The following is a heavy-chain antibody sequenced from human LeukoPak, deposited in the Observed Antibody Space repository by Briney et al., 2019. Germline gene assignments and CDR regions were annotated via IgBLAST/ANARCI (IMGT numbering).Heavy chain of an antibody. CDR2: IYWDDDK. D-gene: IGHD2-21*02. Sequence: SGPTLVKPTQTLTLTCTFSGFSLSTSGVGVGWIRQPPGTALEWLALIYWDDDKRYSPSLKSRLTITKDTSKNQVVLTMINMDPVDTATHYCALTYSLVVTSYFDYWGQGTLVTVSS. V-gene: IGHV2-5*02. CDR3: ALTYSLVVTSYFDY. J-gene: IGHJ4*02. CDR1: GFSLSTSGVG.